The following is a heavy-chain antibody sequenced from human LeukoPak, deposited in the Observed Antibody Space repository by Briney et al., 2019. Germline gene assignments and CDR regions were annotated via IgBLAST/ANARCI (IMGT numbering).Heavy chain of an antibody. CDR3: ARTNPHLLWFGGRAWARGWYFDY. CDR2: IKYGGRN. J-gene: IGHJ4*02. V-gene: IGHV4-34*01. CDR1: GGSFSGYY. Sequence: SETLSLTCAVYGGSFSGYYWSWIRQPPGKGLEWMGEIKYGGRNNYNTSLKRRVTISVETSKKQFSLKKRSVSAADTAVYYCARTNPHLLWFGGRAWARGWYFDYWGQGTLVTVSS. D-gene: IGHD3-10*01.